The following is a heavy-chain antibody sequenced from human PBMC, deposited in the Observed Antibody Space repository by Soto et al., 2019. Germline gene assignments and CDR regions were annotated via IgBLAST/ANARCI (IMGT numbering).Heavy chain of an antibody. Sequence: GGSLRLSCAASGFTFSSYGIHWVRQAPGKGLEWVAVISYDGSNKYYADSVKGRFTISRDNSKNTLYLQMNSLRAEDTAVYYCAKAIVDNWFDPWGQGTLVTVSS. CDR1: GFTFSSYG. V-gene: IGHV3-30*18. CDR3: AKAIVDNWFDP. J-gene: IGHJ5*02. CDR2: ISYDGSNK. D-gene: IGHD3-16*02.